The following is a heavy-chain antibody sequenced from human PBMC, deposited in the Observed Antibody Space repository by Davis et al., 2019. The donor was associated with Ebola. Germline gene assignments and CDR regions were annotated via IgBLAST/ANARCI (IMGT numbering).Heavy chain of an antibody. CDR2: ISDSGNT. V-gene: IGHV4-34*01. J-gene: IGHJ5*02. Sequence: SETLSLTCAVYGGSFSDHYWNWIRLSPVKGLEWIGEISDSGNTNCNPSLSSRVTMSEDTSKNQFSLKFTSVTAEDTAVYYCARQGWSGYSLRHWLDPWGRGTLVTVSS. D-gene: IGHD3-3*01. CDR1: GGSFSDHY. CDR3: ARQGWSGYSLRHWLDP.